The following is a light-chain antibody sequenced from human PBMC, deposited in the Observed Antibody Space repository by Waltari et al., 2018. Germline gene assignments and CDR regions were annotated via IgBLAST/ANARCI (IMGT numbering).Light chain of an antibody. Sequence: NFMLTQPHSVSASPGKTVTISCTRRSGSIARHYVQWYQQRPGSSPPTVIYEDNQRPSGVPDRFSGSIDSSSSSASLTISGLKTEDEADYYCQSYDGSTWVFGGGTKLTVL. CDR1: SGSIARHY. V-gene: IGLV6-57*01. CDR2: EDN. J-gene: IGLJ3*02. CDR3: QSYDGSTWV.